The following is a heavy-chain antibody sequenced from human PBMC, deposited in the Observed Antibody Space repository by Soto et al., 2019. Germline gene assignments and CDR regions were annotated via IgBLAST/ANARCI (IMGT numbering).Heavy chain of an antibody. D-gene: IGHD6-19*01. CDR3: ARGWSRSASLNWFDT. V-gene: IGHV4-59*01. Sequence: ETLSVTFTCSGGSIDNYYGSLILQPPGRGLECICYIYYSGSINYDPSLESRVAMSVDKSKNQFSLKLTSVTAADTAVYYCARGWSRSASLNWFDTWGQGILVTVSS. CDR2: IYYSGSI. CDR1: GGSIDNYY. J-gene: IGHJ5*02.